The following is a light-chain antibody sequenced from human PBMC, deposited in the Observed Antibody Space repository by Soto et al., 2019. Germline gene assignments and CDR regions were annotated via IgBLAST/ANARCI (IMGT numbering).Light chain of an antibody. V-gene: IGLV3-21*02. CDR1: NVGSKV. Sequence: SYELTQPPSVSVARGQTATISCGLNNVGSKVVHWYQQKPGQAPVLVVYDDTYRPSGIPERFSGSNSGNTATLTISRVEAGDEADYYCQVWHIGSYRVFGGRTKLTVL. CDR3: QVWHIGSYRV. CDR2: DDT. J-gene: IGLJ3*02.